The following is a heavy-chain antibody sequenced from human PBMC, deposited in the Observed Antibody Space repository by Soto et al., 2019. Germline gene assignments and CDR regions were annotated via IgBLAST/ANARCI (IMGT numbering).Heavy chain of an antibody. CDR2: IYYSGST. CDR1: GGSISSSSYY. V-gene: IGHV4-39*01. D-gene: IGHD4-17*01. Sequence: QLQLQESGPGLVKPSETLSLTCTVSGGSISSSSYYWGWIRQPPGKGLEWIGSIYYSGSTYYNPSLTIQVTPSVDTSKNQFSLTLSSVTAADTAVYYCARHPATTVTPAPLFDYWGQGTLVTVSS. CDR3: ARHPATTVTPAPLFDY. J-gene: IGHJ4*02.